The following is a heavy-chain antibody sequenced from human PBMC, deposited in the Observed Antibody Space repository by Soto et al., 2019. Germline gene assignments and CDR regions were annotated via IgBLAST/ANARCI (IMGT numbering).Heavy chain of an antibody. Sequence: SQTLSLTWTVSGGTISSGGYYWSWINKHPGKGLAWIGYIYYSGSTYYNPSLKSRVTISVDTSKNQFSLKLSSVTAADTAVYYCARAGIARRMAIVATIPGPYWYFDLWGRGTLVTVSS. CDR2: IYYSGST. CDR3: ARAGIARRMAIVATIPGPYWYFDL. J-gene: IGHJ2*01. D-gene: IGHD5-12*01. CDR1: GGTISSGGYY. V-gene: IGHV4-31*02.